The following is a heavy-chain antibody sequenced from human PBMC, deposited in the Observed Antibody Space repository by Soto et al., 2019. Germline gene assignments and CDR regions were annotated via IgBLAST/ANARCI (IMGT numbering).Heavy chain of an antibody. V-gene: IGHV1-69*12. D-gene: IGHD3-10*01. CDR1: GGTFSSYA. Sequence: QVQLVQSGAEVKKPGSSVKVSCKASGGTFSSYAISWVRQAPGQGLEWMGGIIPIFGTANYAQKFQGRVTMTADESTSTAYMELGSLRSEDTAVYYCARNYGSGRYYYYGMDVWGQGTTVTVSS. CDR3: ARNYGSGRYYYYGMDV. CDR2: IIPIFGTA. J-gene: IGHJ6*02.